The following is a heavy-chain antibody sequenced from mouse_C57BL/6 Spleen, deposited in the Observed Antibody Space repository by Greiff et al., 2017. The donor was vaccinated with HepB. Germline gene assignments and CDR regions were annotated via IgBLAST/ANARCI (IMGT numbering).Heavy chain of an antibody. D-gene: IGHD4-1*01. CDR1: GFSLTSYG. CDR2: IWGVGST. Sequence: QVQLKESGPGLVAPSQSLSITCTVSGFSLTSYGVYWVRQSPGKGLEWLGVIWGVGSTNYNSALKSRLSISKDNSKSQVFLKMNSLQTDDTAMYYCASDRGWDGSFAYWGQGTLVTVSA. V-gene: IGHV2-6*01. CDR3: ASDRGWDGSFAY. J-gene: IGHJ3*01.